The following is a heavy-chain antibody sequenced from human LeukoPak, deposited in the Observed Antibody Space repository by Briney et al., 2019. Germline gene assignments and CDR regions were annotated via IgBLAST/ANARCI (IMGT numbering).Heavy chain of an antibody. J-gene: IGHJ4*02. CDR2: ISYDGSNK. CDR1: GFTFSSYG. V-gene: IGHV3-30*18. Sequence: GGSLRLSCAASGFTFSSYGMHWVRQAPGKGLEWVAVISYDGSNKYYADSLKGRFTISRDNSKNTLYLQMNSLRAEDTAVYYCAKGAGVAVTAAPVDYWGQGTLVTVSS. D-gene: IGHD6-19*01. CDR3: AKGAGVAVTAAPVDY.